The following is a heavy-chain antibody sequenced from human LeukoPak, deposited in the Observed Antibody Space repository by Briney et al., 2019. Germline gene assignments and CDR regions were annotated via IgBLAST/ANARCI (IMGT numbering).Heavy chain of an antibody. CDR2: ISSSSSYI. D-gene: IGHD3-10*01. V-gene: IGHV3-21*01. Sequence: GGSLRLSCAASGFTFSSYSMNWVRQAPGKGLEWVSSISSSSSYIYYADSVKGRFTISRDNAKNSLYLQMNSLRAEDTAVYYCARDSYYGSGSYYDGYWGQGTLVTVSS. CDR3: ARDSYYGSGSYYDGY. CDR1: GFTFSSYS. J-gene: IGHJ4*02.